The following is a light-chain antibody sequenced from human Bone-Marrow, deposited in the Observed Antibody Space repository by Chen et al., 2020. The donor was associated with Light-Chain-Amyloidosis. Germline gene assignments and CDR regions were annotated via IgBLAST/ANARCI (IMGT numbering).Light chain of an antibody. CDR2: DAS. Sequence: IQMTQSPSALSASVGDKITITCRASETITNWVAWYQQKPGKAPKRLIYDASTLHSWVPSRFSASGSGTEFTLTLPSLQPDDFATYYCQQYNSYLATFGQGTKV. V-gene: IGKV1-5*01. J-gene: IGKJ1*01. CDR3: QQYNSYLAT. CDR1: ETITNW.